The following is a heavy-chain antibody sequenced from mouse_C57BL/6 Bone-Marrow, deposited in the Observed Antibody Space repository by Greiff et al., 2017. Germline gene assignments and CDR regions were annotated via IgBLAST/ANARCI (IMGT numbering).Heavy chain of an antibody. CDR3: ARDGYYVRSYWYFDV. D-gene: IGHD2-3*01. J-gene: IGHJ1*03. V-gene: IGHV3-1*01. CDR1: GYSITSGYD. Sequence: EVQLQESGPGMVKPSQSLSLTCTVTGYSITSGYDWHWIRHFPGNKLEWMGYISYSGSTNYNPSLKSRISITHDTSKNHFFLKLNSVTTEDTATYYCARDGYYVRSYWYFDVWGTGTTVTVSS. CDR2: ISYSGST.